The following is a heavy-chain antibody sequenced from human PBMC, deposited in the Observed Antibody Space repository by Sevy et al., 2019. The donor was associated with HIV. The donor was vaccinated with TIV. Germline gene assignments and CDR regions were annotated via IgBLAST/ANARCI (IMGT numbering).Heavy chain of an antibody. CDR1: GFTFSSYA. J-gene: IGHJ6*02. V-gene: IGHV3-30*04. CDR2: ISYDGSNK. D-gene: IGHD6-19*01. CDR3: ARDLLAGSYSSGWYFLQDYYYYGMDV. Sequence: GGSLRLSCAASGFTFSSYAMHWVRQAPGKGLEWVAVISYDGSNKYYADSVKGRFTISRDNSKNTLYLQMNSLRAEDTAVYYCARDLLAGSYSSGWYFLQDYYYYGMDVWGQGTTVTVSS.